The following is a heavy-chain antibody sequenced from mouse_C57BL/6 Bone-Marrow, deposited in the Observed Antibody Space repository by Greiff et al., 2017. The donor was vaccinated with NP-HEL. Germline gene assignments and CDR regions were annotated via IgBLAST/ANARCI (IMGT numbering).Heavy chain of an antibody. V-gene: IGHV14-4*01. D-gene: IGHD1-1*01. CDR2: IDPENGDT. CDR3: TTRRLRSYYFDH. CDR1: GFNIKDDY. Sequence: EVKLVESGAELVRPGASVKLSCTASGFNIKDDYMHWVKQRPEQGLEWIGWIDPENGDTEYASKFQGKATITADTSSNTAYLQLSSLTSEDTAVYYCTTRRLRSYYFDHWGQGTTLTVSS. J-gene: IGHJ2*01.